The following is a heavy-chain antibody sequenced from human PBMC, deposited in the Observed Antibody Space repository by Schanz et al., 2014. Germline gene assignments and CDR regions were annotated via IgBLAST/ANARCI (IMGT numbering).Heavy chain of an antibody. CDR2: ISVYTGNT. J-gene: IGHJ5*02. Sequence: QVQLVQSGAEVKKPGASVRVSCKASGYTFTTYAMSWVRQAPGQGLEWVGWISVYTGNTKYGQKDQGRVTMTADTSTNTAYMELRSRRSDDTAVYYCAKAEYDILTDSYARLDPWGQGTLVTVSS. D-gene: IGHD3-9*01. CDR1: GYTFTTYA. V-gene: IGHV1-18*01. CDR3: AKAEYDILTDSYARLDP.